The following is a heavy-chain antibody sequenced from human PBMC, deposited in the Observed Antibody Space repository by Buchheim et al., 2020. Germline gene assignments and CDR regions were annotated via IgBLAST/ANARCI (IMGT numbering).Heavy chain of an antibody. J-gene: IGHJ4*02. Sequence: EVQLLESGGGLVQPGGSLRLSCAASGFTFSSYAMSWVRQAPGKGLEWVSAISGSGGSTYYAASVKGRFTISRDHSTTTLYLQMNSLRAEDTAVYYCASEIGGGAYGGDNYFNYWGQGTL. CDR3: ASEIGGGAYGGDNYFNY. D-gene: IGHD3-16*01. CDR2: ISGSGGST. CDR1: GFTFSSYA. V-gene: IGHV3-23*01.